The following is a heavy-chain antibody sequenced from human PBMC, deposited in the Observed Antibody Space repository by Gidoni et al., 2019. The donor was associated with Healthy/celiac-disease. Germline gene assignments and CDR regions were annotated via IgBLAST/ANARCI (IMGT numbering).Heavy chain of an antibody. J-gene: IGHJ3*02. V-gene: IGHV3-30*01. CDR2: ISYDGSNK. D-gene: IGHD2-8*02. Sequence: QVQLVESGGGVVQPGRSLRLSCAASGFTFSSYAMHWVRQAPGKGLEWVAVISYDGSNKYYADSVKGRFTISRDNSKNTLYLQMNSLRAEDTAVYYCARTASGGVDAFDIWGQGTMVTVSS. CDR1: GFTFSSYA. CDR3: ARTASGGVDAFDI.